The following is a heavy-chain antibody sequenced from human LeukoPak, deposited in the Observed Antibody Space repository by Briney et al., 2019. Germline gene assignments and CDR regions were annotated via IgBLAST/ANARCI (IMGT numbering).Heavy chain of an antibody. CDR3: AREVSEGFDF. CDR2: FGTRSTSI. CDR1: GFTFSGYS. D-gene: IGHD3-22*01. Sequence: PGGSLRLSCTASGFTFSGYSMNWIRQAPGKGLEWVSSFGTRSTSIYHAGSVKGRFAISRDNAKNSLYLQMNSPRAEDTAVYYCAREVSEGFDFWGQGTLVTVSS. V-gene: IGHV3-21*01. J-gene: IGHJ4*02.